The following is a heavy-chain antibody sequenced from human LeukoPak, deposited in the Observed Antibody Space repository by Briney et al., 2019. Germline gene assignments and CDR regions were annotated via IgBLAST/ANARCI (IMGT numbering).Heavy chain of an antibody. V-gene: IGHV4-4*07. Sequence: SETLSLTCTVSGGSISSYYWSWIRQPAGKGLEWIGRIYTSGSTNYNPSLKSRVTISVDTSKNQFSLKLSSVTAADTAVYYCASRLGYCSGGSCYLGGWFDPWGQGTLVTVSS. CDR3: ASRLGYCSGGSCYLGGWFDP. CDR2: IYTSGST. D-gene: IGHD2-15*01. J-gene: IGHJ5*02. CDR1: GGSISSYY.